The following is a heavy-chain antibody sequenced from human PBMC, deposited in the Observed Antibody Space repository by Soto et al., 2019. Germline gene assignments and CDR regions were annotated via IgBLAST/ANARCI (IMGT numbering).Heavy chain of an antibody. Sequence: QVQLQESGPGLVKPSQTLSLTCTVSGGSISSGDYYWSWIRQPPGKGLEWIGYIYYSGSTYYNPSLKSRVTISVDTSKSQFSLKLSSVTAADTAVYYCARSDPAHYNWFDPWGQGTLVTVSS. V-gene: IGHV4-30-4*01. CDR3: ARSDPAHYNWFDP. CDR2: IYYSGST. CDR1: GGSISSGDYY. D-gene: IGHD2-2*01. J-gene: IGHJ5*02.